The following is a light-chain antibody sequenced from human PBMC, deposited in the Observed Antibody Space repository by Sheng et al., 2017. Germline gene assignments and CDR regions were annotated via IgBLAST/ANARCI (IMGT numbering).Light chain of an antibody. CDR2: ELS. CDR3: MQGTYWPT. J-gene: IGKJ5*01. CDR1: QSLLRSDGSTY. Sequence: QPASISCRSSQSLLRSDGSTYLTWFQQRPGQSPRRLIYELSKRDSGVPDRFSGSGSGTDFTLKISRVEAEDVGVYYCMQGTYWPTFGQGTRLEIK. V-gene: IGKV2-30*02.